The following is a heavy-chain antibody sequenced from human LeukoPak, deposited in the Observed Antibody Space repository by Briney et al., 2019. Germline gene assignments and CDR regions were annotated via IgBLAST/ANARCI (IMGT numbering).Heavy chain of an antibody. Sequence: PGGSLRLSCAASEFSVGSNYMTWVRQAPGKGLEWVSLIYSGGSTYYADSVKGRFTISRDNSKNTLYLQMNSLRAEDTAVYYCARNYWFGELVEDSRLEAFDIWGQGAKVTVSS. CDR1: EFSVGSNY. V-gene: IGHV3-66*01. CDR2: IYSGGST. CDR3: ARNYWFGELVEDSRLEAFDI. J-gene: IGHJ3*02. D-gene: IGHD3-10*01.